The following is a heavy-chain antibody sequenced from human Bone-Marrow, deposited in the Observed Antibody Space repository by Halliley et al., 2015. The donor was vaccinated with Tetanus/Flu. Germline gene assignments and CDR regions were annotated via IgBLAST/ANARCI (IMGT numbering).Heavy chain of an antibody. D-gene: IGHD2-15*01. CDR2: IVPTVSHT. Sequence: GLEWMGRIVPTVSHTNYNPSFKGHVTISGNKSFSTAYLEWTSLKASDTAMFFCARPEDHGDFVYWGQGTLVTVSS. V-gene: IGHV5-10-1*01. CDR3: ARPEDHGDFVY. J-gene: IGHJ4*02.